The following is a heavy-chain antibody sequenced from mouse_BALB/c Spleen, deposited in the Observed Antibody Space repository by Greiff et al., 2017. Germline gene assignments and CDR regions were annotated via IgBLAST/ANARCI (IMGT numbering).Heavy chain of an antibody. D-gene: IGHD2-1*01. J-gene: IGHJ4*01. V-gene: IGHV1-14*01. CDR1: GYTFTSYV. CDR3: ARWGNDYAMDY. CDR2: INPYNDGT. Sequence: LVESGPELVKPGASVKMSCKASGYTFTSYVMHWVKQKPGQGLEWIGYINPYNDGTKYNEKFKGKATLTSDKSSSTAYMELSSLTSEDSAVYYCARWGNDYAMDYWGQGTSVTVSS.